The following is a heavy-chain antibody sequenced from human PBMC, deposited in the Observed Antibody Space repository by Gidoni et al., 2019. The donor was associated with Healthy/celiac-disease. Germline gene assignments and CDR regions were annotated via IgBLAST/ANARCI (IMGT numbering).Heavy chain of an antibody. CDR1: GYTFTSYD. V-gene: IGHV1-8*01. J-gene: IGHJ5*02. Sequence: QVQLVQSGAEVKKPGAPVKVSCKASGYTFTSYDINWVRQATGQGLEWMGWMNPNRGNTGYAQKFQGRVTMTRNTSISTAYMGLSSLRSEDTAVYYCARRLPPSPIRGVILLDPWGQGTLVTVSS. CDR2: MNPNRGNT. D-gene: IGHD3-10*01. CDR3: ARRLPPSPIRGVILLDP.